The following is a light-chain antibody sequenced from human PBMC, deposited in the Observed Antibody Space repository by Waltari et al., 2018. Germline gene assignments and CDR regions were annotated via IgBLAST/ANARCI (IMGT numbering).Light chain of an antibody. CDR3: QQYNYWPT. V-gene: IGKV3-15*01. CDR1: QNVSFN. Sequence: ELVMTQSPATLSLSPGERATLSCKASQNVSFNLAWYQKKPDQAPRLLIYGASTRATVIPATFSASGSGTYCTLTISSLRSEDFAVYFCQQYNYWPTFGGGTKIEIK. J-gene: IGKJ4*01. CDR2: GAS.